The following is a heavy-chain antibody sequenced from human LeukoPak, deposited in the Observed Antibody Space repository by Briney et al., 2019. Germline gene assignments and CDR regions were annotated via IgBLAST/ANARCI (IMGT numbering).Heavy chain of an antibody. CDR3: AKERELELRIVHFDY. CDR1: GFTFSSYG. J-gene: IGHJ4*02. D-gene: IGHD1-7*01. CDR2: IRYDGSNK. Sequence: GGSLRLSCAASGFTFSSYGMHWVRQAPGKGLEWVAFIRYDGSNKYYADSVKGRFTISRDNSKNTLYLQMNSLRAEDTAVYYCAKERELELRIVHFDYWGQGTLVTVSS. V-gene: IGHV3-30*02.